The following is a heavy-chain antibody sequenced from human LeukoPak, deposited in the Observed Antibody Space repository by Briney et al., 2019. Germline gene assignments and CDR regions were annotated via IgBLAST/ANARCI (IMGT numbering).Heavy chain of an antibody. V-gene: IGHV1-2*02. D-gene: IGHD1-26*01. CDR1: GYTFTGYY. CDR3: ARGRKWDPYGMDF. CDR2: INPNSGGT. J-gene: IGHJ6*02. Sequence: ASVKVSCKASGYTFTGYYMHWVRQAPGQGLEWMVWINPNSGGTNYAQKFQGRVTMTRDTSISTAYMELSRLRSDDTAVYYCARGRKWDPYGMDFWGQGTTVTVSS.